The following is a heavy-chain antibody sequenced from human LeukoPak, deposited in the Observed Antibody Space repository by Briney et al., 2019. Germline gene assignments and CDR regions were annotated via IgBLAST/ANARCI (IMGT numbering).Heavy chain of an antibody. V-gene: IGHV1-18*01. CDR3: ARELAYGSGSYWFAYYYYYMDV. CDR2: ISAYNGNT. D-gene: IGHD3-10*01. CDR1: GYTFTSYG. J-gene: IGHJ6*03. Sequence: ASVKVSCKASGYTFTSYGISGVRQAPGQGVEWMGWISAYNGNTNYAQKLQGRVTITTDTSTSTAYMELRSLRSDDPAVYYCARELAYGSGSYWFAYYYYYMDVWGKGTTVTVSS.